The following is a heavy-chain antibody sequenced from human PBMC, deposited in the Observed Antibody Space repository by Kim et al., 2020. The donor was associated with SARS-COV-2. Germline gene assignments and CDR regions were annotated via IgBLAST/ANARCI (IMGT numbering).Heavy chain of an antibody. V-gene: IGHV3-30*07. J-gene: IGHJ6*02. D-gene: IGHD2-2*01. CDR3: ARDRDTDIVVVPAAMHGMDV. Sequence: RFTISRDNSKNTLYLQMNSLRAEDTAVYYCARDRDTDIVVVPAAMHGMDVWGQGTTVTVSS.